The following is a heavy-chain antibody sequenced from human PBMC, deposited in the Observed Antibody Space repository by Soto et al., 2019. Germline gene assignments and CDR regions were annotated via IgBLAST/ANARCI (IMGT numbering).Heavy chain of an antibody. D-gene: IGHD3-3*01. V-gene: IGHV3-30*18. J-gene: IGHJ6*02. CDR2: ISYDGSNK. CDR1: GVTFSSYG. Sequence: GGSLRLSCAASGVTFSSYGMHWVRQAPGKGLEWVAVISYDGSNKYYADSVKGRFTISRDNSKNTLYLQINSLRAEDTAVYYCAKDVLRFLEWLAFYGMDVWGQGTTVTVSS. CDR3: AKDVLRFLEWLAFYGMDV.